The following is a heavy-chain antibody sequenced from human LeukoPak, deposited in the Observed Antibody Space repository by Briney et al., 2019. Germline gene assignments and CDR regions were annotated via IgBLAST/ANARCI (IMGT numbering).Heavy chain of an antibody. D-gene: IGHD3-22*01. Sequence: PSETLSLTCTVSGVSITGHYWSWIRQSPGIGLEWIGFIYYSGRTRYNPSLHSRVTISADTSKNHLSLKLTSVTAADTAIYYCARLLDNDSSGDPDTFDMWGQGIQVTASS. CDR2: IYYSGRT. V-gene: IGHV4-59*08. CDR3: ARLLDNDSSGDPDTFDM. J-gene: IGHJ3*02. CDR1: GVSITGHY.